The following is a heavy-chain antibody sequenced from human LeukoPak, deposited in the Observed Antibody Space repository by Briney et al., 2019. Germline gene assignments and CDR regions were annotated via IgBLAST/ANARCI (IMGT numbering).Heavy chain of an antibody. V-gene: IGHV1-18*01. CDR3: ARGPDHDFWSGYSNYYYMDV. Sequence: ASVKVSCKASGYTFTSYGISWVRQAPGQGLEWMGWISAYNGNTNYAQKLQGRVTMTTDTSTSTAYMELRSLRSDDTAVYYCARGPDHDFWSGYSNYYYMDVWGKGTTVTVSS. CDR1: GYTFTSYG. CDR2: ISAYNGNT. J-gene: IGHJ6*03. D-gene: IGHD3-3*01.